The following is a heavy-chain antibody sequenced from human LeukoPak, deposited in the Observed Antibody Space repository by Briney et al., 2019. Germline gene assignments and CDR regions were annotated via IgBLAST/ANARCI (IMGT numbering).Heavy chain of an antibody. J-gene: IGHJ4*02. V-gene: IGHV4-39*07. D-gene: IGHD6-13*01. CDR1: GGSISSSSYY. CDR2: IYYSGST. Sequence: PSETLSLTCTVSGGSISSSSYYWGWIRQPPGKGLEWIGSIYYSGSTYYNPSLKSRVTISVDTSKNQFSLKLSSVTAADTAVYYCARQAGAAAGTPVGYWGQGTLVTVSS. CDR3: ARQAGAAAGTPVGY.